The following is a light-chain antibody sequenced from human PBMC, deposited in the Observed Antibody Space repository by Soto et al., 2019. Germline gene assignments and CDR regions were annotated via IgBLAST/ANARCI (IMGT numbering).Light chain of an antibody. CDR3: QQYNNWPPIT. Sequence: EMVLTQSPGTLSVSPGGRATLSCRASQSVSTNLAWYQQKPGQAPRLLIYGASTRATDIPARFSGSGSGTEFTLTISSLQSEDVAIYFCQQYNNWPPITFGQGTRLEIK. V-gene: IGKV3-15*01. CDR2: GAS. CDR1: QSVSTN. J-gene: IGKJ5*01.